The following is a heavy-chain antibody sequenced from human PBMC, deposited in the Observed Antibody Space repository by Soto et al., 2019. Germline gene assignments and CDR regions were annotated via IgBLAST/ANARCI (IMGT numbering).Heavy chain of an antibody. CDR3: AASFFYYGMDV. Sequence: GESLKISCKGSGYTFTNYWIGWVRQMPGKGLEWRGIIYPGDSDTKYNPSFQGQVTISADKSITTTYLRWTSLKASDTAIYYCAASFFYYGMDVWGQGTTVTVSS. J-gene: IGHJ6*02. V-gene: IGHV5-51*01. CDR2: IYPGDSDT. D-gene: IGHD3-16*02. CDR1: GYTFTNYW.